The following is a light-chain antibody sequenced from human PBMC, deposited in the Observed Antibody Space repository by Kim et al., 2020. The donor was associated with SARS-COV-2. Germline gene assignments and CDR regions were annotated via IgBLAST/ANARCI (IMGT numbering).Light chain of an antibody. V-gene: IGLV3-1*01. Sequence: SYELTQPPSVSVSPEQTASITCSGDKLGDKYACWYQQKPGQSPVLVIYQDSKRPSGIPERFSGSNSGNTATLTISGTQAMDEADYYCQAWDSSTGVFGGGTQLTVL. CDR3: QAWDSSTGV. J-gene: IGLJ2*01. CDR2: QDS. CDR1: KLGDKY.